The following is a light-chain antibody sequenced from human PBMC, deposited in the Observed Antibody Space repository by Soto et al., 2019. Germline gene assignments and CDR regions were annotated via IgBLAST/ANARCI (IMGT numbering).Light chain of an antibody. V-gene: IGKV3-20*01. CDR2: GAS. Sequence: EIVLTQSPGTLSLSPVERATLSCSASQSVSSSYLAWYQQKPGQAPRLLIYGASSRATGIPDRFSGSGSGTDCTLTISRLEPEDLAVYYCQQYGSSPLVTFGEGTRLEIK. CDR3: QQYGSSPLVT. CDR1: QSVSSSY. J-gene: IGKJ5*01.